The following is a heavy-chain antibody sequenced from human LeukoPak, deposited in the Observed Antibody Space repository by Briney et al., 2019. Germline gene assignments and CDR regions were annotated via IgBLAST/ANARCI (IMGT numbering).Heavy chain of an antibody. CDR1: GFTFSSSA. CDR3: AKVTRNYYDSSGPFDY. CDR2: ISGSGDKT. D-gene: IGHD3-22*01. Sequence: GGSLRLSCAASGFTFSSSAMTWVRQAPGKGLEWVSSISGSGDKTYYVDSVKGRFTISRDISKNTLFLQMNSLRAEDTAVYYCAKVTRNYYDSSGPFDYWGQGTLVTVSS. J-gene: IGHJ4*02. V-gene: IGHV3-23*01.